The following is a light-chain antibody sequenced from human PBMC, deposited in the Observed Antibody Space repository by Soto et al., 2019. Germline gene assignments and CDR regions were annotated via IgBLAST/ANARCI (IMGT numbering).Light chain of an antibody. J-gene: IGKJ5*01. CDR2: GAS. CDR1: QSVASSY. Sequence: EIVLTQSPGTLSLSPGERATLSCRASQSVASSYLAWYQQKPGQAPRLVIHGASSRATGIPDRFSGSGSGTDFTLTISSLQSEDFAVYYCQQYNNWPPTFGQGTRLEIK. V-gene: IGKV3-20*01. CDR3: QQYNNWPPT.